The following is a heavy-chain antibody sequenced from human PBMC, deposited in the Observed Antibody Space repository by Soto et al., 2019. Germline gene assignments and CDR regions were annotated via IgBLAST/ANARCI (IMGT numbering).Heavy chain of an antibody. J-gene: IGHJ6*02. CDR1: GGSISSGGSY. CDR2: IYYSGST. Sequence: QVQLQESGPGLVKPSQTLSLTCTVSGGSISSGGSYWSWIRQHPGKGLEWIGYIYYSGSTYYNPSLKSRVTISVDTSKNQFSLKLSSVTAADTAVYYCAGDSSAPDYYYGMDVWGQGTTVTVSS. D-gene: IGHD3-22*01. V-gene: IGHV4-31*03. CDR3: AGDSSAPDYYYGMDV.